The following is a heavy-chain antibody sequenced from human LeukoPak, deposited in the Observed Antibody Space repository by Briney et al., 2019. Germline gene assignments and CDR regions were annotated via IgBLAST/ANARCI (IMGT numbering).Heavy chain of an antibody. CDR2: IIPIFGTA. D-gene: IGHD3-10*01. Sequence: GSSVKVSCKASGGTFSSYAISWVRQAPGQGLEWMGGIIPIFGTANYAQKFQGRVTITADKSTSTAYMELSSLRSEDTAVYYCAKALEIRGWVYYYMDVWGKGTTVTISS. J-gene: IGHJ6*03. V-gene: IGHV1-69*06. CDR3: AKALEIRGWVYYYMDV. CDR1: GGTFSSYA.